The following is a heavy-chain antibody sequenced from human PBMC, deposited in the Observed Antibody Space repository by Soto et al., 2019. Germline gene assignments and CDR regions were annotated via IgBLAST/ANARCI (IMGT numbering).Heavy chain of an antibody. V-gene: IGHV3-30*18. CDR1: GFTFSSYG. CDR3: AKDRGGGDYYGSGRPYYYYYYGMDV. Sequence: GGSLRLSCAASGFTFSSYGMHWVRQAPGKGLEWVAVISYGGSNKYYADSVKGRFTISRDNSKNTLYLQMNSLRAEDTAVYYCAKDRGGGDYYGSGRPYYYYYYGMDVWGQGATVTVSS. CDR2: ISYGGSNK. D-gene: IGHD3-10*01. J-gene: IGHJ6*02.